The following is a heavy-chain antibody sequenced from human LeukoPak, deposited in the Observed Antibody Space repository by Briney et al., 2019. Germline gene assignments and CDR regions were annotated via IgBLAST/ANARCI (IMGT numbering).Heavy chain of an antibody. Sequence: SQTLSLTCTVSGGSISSGDYYWSWIRQPPGKGLEWIGYVYYSGSTYYNPSLKSRVTISVDTSKNQFSLKLSSVTAADTAVYYCAREGGRDSSGLTHFDYWGQGTLVTVSS. D-gene: IGHD6-19*01. V-gene: IGHV4-30-4*01. CDR2: VYYSGST. CDR3: AREGGRDSSGLTHFDY. CDR1: GGSISSGDYY. J-gene: IGHJ4*02.